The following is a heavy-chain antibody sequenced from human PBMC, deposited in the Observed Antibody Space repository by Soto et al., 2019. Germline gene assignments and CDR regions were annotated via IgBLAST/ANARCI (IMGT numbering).Heavy chain of an antibody. CDR1: GGTLTNYT. Sequence: QVQLVQSGAEVKKPGSSVKVSCKPSGGTLTNYTINWVRQAPGQGLEWMGRIIPLLDMAHYAQKFQGRVTISADKSTSTAHLEVISLSSEDTAVYYCARLQYIGYASDSWGQGTVVSVSS. J-gene: IGHJ4*02. CDR2: IIPLLDMA. V-gene: IGHV1-69*02. D-gene: IGHD5-12*01. CDR3: ARLQYIGYASDS.